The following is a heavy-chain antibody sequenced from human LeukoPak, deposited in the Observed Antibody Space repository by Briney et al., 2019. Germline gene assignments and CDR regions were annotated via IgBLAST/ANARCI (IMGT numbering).Heavy chain of an antibody. D-gene: IGHD3-10*01. CDR3: ARYSRGAFDI. Sequence: PSETLSLTCTVSGGSMSSGDYYWSWIRQPAGKGLEWIGRIYSSGSTNYNPSLKSRVTISTDTSMTQFSLRLTSVTAADTAVYYCARYSRGAFDIWGQGTMVTVSS. CDR2: IYSSGST. CDR1: GGSMSSGDYY. V-gene: IGHV4-61*02. J-gene: IGHJ3*02.